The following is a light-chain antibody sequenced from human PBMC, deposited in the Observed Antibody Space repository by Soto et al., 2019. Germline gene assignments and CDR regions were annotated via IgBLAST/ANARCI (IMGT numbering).Light chain of an antibody. V-gene: IGLV2-23*01. Sequence: QSALTQPASVSGSPGQSIAISCTGTSSDVGDYTFLSWYQQHPGKAPKLLISERGQQPPGVSDRFSGSKSGNTASLTISGLQAEDEADYYCCSFVRRSMSYVFGGGTKLTVL. CDR2: ERG. CDR3: CSFVRRSMSYV. CDR1: SSDVGDYTF. J-gene: IGLJ1*01.